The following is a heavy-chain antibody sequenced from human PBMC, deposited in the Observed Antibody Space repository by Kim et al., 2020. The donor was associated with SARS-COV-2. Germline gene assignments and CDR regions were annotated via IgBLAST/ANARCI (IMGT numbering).Heavy chain of an antibody. V-gene: IGHV1-18*04. CDR3: ARDLRSATSPNITIFGVDRFYGMDV. Sequence: ASVKVSCKASGYTFTSYGISWVRQAPGQGLEWMGWISAYNGNTNYAQKLQGRVTMTTDTSTSTAYMELRSLRSDDTAVYYCARDLRSATSPNITIFGVDRFYGMDVWGQGTTVTVS. D-gene: IGHD3-3*01. CDR1: GYTFTSYG. CDR2: ISAYNGNT. J-gene: IGHJ6*02.